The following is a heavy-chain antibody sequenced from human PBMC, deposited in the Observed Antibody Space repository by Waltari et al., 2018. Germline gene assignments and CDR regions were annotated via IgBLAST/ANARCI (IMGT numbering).Heavy chain of an antibody. V-gene: IGHV3-74*01. CDR3: ARVRLGDYVIST. Sequence: EVQLVESGGGLVQPGGSLRLSCAASGFTFSSYWMHWVRQVPGKGLVGVQRMNGDGTNIRYADSVKGRFTISRDNAKNTLYLQMNSLRAEDTAVYYCARVRLGDYVISTWGQGTLVTVSS. J-gene: IGHJ5*02. CDR2: MNGDGTNI. CDR1: GFTFSSYW. D-gene: IGHD4-17*01.